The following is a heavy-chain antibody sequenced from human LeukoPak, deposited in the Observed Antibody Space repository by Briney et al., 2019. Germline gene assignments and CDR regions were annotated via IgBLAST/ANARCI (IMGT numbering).Heavy chain of an antibody. CDR2: IYPGDSDT. Sequence: GASLQISCKGSGYSFTSYWIGWVRPLPGKGLEWMGIIYPGDSDTRYSPSFQGQVTISADKSISTAYLQWSSLKASDTAMYYCASVDDGGVIHYWGQGTLVTVSS. CDR1: GYSFTSYW. J-gene: IGHJ4*02. V-gene: IGHV5-51*01. D-gene: IGHD3-16*02. CDR3: ASVDDGGVIHY.